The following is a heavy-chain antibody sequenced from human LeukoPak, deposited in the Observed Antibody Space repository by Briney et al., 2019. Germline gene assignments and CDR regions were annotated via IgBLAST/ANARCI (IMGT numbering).Heavy chain of an antibody. D-gene: IGHD3-10*01. CDR2: ISSSSSYI. Sequence: GGSLRLSCAASGFTFSSYSMNWVRQAPGKGLEWVSSISSSSSYIYYADSVKGRFTISRDNAKNSLYLQMNSLRAEDTAVYYCAKDLLWFGGIKAPSSYYMDVWGKGTTVTVSS. CDR3: AKDLLWFGGIKAPSSYYMDV. V-gene: IGHV3-21*01. CDR1: GFTFSSYS. J-gene: IGHJ6*03.